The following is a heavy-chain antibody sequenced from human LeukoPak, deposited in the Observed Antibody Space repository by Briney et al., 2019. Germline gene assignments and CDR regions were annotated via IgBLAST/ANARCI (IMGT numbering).Heavy chain of an antibody. CDR1: GFTFSSYW. CDR2: IKQDGSEK. V-gene: IGHV3-7*01. CDR3: ARGRAVAGREYYYYYYGMDV. D-gene: IGHD6-19*01. Sequence: GGSLRLSCAASGFTFSSYWMSWVRQAPGKGLEWVANIKQDGSEKYYVDSVKGRFTISRDNAKNSLYLQMNSLRAEDTAVYYCARGRAVAGREYYYYYYGMDVWGQGTTVTVSS. J-gene: IGHJ6*02.